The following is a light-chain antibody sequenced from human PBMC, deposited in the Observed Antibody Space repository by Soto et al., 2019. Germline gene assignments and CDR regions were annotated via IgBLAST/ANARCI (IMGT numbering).Light chain of an antibody. J-gene: IGKJ2*01. CDR3: HQYDSLPPHT. Sequence: IQMTQSPSTLSASVGDSVTITCRASQTISMWLAWYQQKPGKAPKLLIYDASTLESGVPSRFSGSGSGTEFTLTISSLQPGDFATYYCHQYDSLPPHTFGQGTKVDIK. CDR1: QTISMW. CDR2: DAS. V-gene: IGKV1-5*01.